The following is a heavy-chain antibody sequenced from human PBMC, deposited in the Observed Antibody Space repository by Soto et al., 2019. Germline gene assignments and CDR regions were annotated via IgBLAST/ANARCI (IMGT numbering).Heavy chain of an antibody. D-gene: IGHD4-17*01. CDR3: ARRKDDYEDS. J-gene: IGHJ4*02. V-gene: IGHV3-23*01. Sequence: EVQLLESGGGLVQPGGSLRLSCAASGFTFSSYAMSWVRQAPGKGLEWVSGISASGGSTYYADSVKGRFTLSRDNSKNTLYLQMNSLRVDYTAVYYCARRKDDYEDSWGQGTLVTVSS. CDR1: GFTFSSYA. CDR2: ISASGGST.